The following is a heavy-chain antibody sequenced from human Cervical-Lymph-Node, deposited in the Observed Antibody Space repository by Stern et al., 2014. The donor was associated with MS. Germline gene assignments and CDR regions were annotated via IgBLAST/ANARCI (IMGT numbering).Heavy chain of an antibody. CDR1: GFTFSNAW. CDR2: IKSKTDGGTT. V-gene: IGHV3-15*01. J-gene: IGHJ4*02. D-gene: IGHD2-2*01. CDR3: TTIMPDIVVVPGAPYYFDY. Sequence: EVQLVESGGGLVKPGGSLRLSCAASGFTFSNAWMSWVRQAPGKGLEWVGRIKSKTDGGTTDYAAPVKGRFTISRDDSKNTLYLQMNSLKTEDTAVYYCTTIMPDIVVVPGAPYYFDYWGQGTLVTVSS.